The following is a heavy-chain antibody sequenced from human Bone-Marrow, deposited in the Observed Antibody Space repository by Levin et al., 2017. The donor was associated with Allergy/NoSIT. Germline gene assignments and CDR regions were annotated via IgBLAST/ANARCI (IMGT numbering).Heavy chain of an antibody. Sequence: GESLKISCTASGFNSGDYPMSWVRQAPGKGLEWLGFIRSKADGGTTDYAASVEGRFTISRDDSKSVVYLQMNSLKPEDTAVYYCSSRPPPCCIGPLDYWGQGTLVTVSS. J-gene: IGHJ4*01. V-gene: IGHV3-49*04. D-gene: IGHD3-3*02. CDR3: SSRPPPCCIGPLDY. CDR2: IRSKADGGTT. CDR1: GFNSGDYP.